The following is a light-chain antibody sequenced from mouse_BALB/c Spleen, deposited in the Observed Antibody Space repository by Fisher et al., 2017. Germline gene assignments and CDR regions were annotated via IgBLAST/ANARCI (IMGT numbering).Light chain of an antibody. J-gene: IGKJ2*01. CDR1: SSVSY. CDR3: QQNNEDPYT. CDR2: DTS. V-gene: IGKV4-55*01. Sequence: IVITQSPAIMSASPGEKVTMTCSASSSVSYMYWYQQKPGSSPRLWIYDTSNLVSGVPARFSGSGSRTDFTLTIDPVEADDAATYYCQQNNEDPYTFGGGTKLEIK.